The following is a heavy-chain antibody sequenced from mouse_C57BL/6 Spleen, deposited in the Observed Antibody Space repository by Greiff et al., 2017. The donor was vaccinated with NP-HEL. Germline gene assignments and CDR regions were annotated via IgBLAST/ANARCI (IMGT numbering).Heavy chain of an antibody. J-gene: IGHJ1*03. V-gene: IGHV14-4*01. CDR1: GFNIKDDY. CDR3: TRDYYGSSSYWYFDV. CDR2: IDPENGDT. D-gene: IGHD1-1*01. Sequence: EVQLQQSGAELVRPGASVKLSCTASGFNIKDDYMHWVKQRPEQGLEWIGWIDPENGDTEYASKFQGKATITADTSSNTAYLQLSSLTSEDTAVYYWTRDYYGSSSYWYFDVWGTGTTVTVSS.